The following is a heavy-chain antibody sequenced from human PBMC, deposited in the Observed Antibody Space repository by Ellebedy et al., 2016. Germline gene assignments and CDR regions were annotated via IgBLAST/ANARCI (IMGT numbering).Heavy chain of an antibody. CDR1: GFTFSSYS. D-gene: IGHD6-13*01. CDR2: ISSSSSYI. CDR3: ARGGAAAGTNWFNP. Sequence: GESLKISCAASGFTFSSYSMNWVRQAPGKGLEWVSSISSSSSYIYYADSVKGRFTISRDNAKNSLYLQMNSLRAEDTAVYYCARGGAAAGTNWFNPWGQGTLVTVSS. J-gene: IGHJ5*02. V-gene: IGHV3-21*01.